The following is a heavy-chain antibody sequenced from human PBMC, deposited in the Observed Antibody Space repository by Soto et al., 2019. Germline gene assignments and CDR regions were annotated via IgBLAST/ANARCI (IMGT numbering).Heavy chain of an antibody. CDR1: GGSISSGGYY. CDR2: IYYSGST. V-gene: IGHV4-31*03. D-gene: IGHD3-3*01. CDR3: AGGPTIFGVVSHLDY. J-gene: IGHJ4*02. Sequence: QVQLQESGPGLVKPSQTLSLTCTVSGGSISSGGYYWSWIRQHPGKGLEWIGYIYYSGSTYYNPSLKRRFTVSVGTSTNQFSLTLSSGTAADTAVYYCAGGPTIFGVVSHLDYWGQGTLVTVSS.